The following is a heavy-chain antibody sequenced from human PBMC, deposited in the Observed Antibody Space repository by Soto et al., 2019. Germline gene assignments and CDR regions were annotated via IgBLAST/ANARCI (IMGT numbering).Heavy chain of an antibody. CDR1: GFTFSSYA. Sequence: GGSLRLSCAASGFTFSSYAMHWVRQAPGKGLEWVAVISYDGSNKYYADSVKGRFTISRDNSKNTLYLQMNSLRAEDTAVYHCARDHTFATLDYWGQGTLVTVSS. D-gene: IGHD1-26*01. CDR3: ARDHTFATLDY. CDR2: ISYDGSNK. V-gene: IGHV3-30-3*01. J-gene: IGHJ4*02.